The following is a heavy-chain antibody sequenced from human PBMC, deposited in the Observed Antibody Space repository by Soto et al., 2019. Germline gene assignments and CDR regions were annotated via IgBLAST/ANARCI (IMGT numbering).Heavy chain of an antibody. D-gene: IGHD3-10*01. CDR1: GGAFNSKA. Sequence: QEQLVQSGAEVRKPGSSVKVSCKASGGAFNSKAIAWVRQAPGQGREWMGGIVPLFGSTDYAQRFQGRLTITADECTDTVYMELSSLRREDTAVYFCATLGERSWFDPWGQGTLVTVSS. V-gene: IGHV1-69*01. J-gene: IGHJ5*02. CDR2: IVPLFGST. CDR3: ATLGERSWFDP.